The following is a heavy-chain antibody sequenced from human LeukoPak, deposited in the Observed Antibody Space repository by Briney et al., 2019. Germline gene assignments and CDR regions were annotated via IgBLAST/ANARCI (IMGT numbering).Heavy chain of an antibody. CDR3: ATGPQFPDY. CDR2: ISGSGIST. V-gene: IGHV3-23*01. D-gene: IGHD6-19*01. Sequence: GGSLRLSCAASGFTFSTYAMSWVRQAPGKGLEWVSGISGSGISTYYADSVEGRFTISRDISRNTLYLQMNSLRAEDTAIYYCATGPQFPDYWGQGTLVTVSS. J-gene: IGHJ4*02. CDR1: GFTFSTYA.